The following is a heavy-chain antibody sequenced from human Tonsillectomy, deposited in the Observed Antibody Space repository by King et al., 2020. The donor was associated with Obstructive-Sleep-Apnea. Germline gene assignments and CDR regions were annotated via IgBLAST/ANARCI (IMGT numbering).Heavy chain of an antibody. J-gene: IGHJ4*02. CDR3: AKDRFMAAANPDLDY. V-gene: IGHV3-23*04. Sequence: VQLVESGGGLVQPGGSLRLSCAASGFTFSNYAMSWVRQAPGKGLEWVSGISGSGTATHYAASVRGRFTISRDNSNKTLSLQMNSLRDDDTALYYCAKDRFMAAANPDLDYWGQGTLVTVSS. D-gene: IGHD6-13*01. CDR1: GFTFSNYA. CDR2: ISGSGTAT.